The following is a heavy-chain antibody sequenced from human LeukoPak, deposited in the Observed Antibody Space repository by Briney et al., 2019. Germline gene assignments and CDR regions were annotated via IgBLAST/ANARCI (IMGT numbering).Heavy chain of an antibody. CDR3: AREWNGYDYVGEDY. J-gene: IGHJ4*02. D-gene: IGHD5-12*01. CDR2: IKQDGSEK. V-gene: IGHV3-7*01. CDR1: GFTFNSYW. Sequence: GGSLRLSCAASGFTFNSYWMSWVRQAPGKGLEWVANIKQDGSEKYYADSVKGRFTISRDNAKNSLYLQMNSLRAEDTAVYNCAREWNGYDYVGEDYWGQGTLVTVSS.